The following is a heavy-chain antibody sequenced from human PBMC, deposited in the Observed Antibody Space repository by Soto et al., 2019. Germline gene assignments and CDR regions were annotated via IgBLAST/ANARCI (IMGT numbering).Heavy chain of an antibody. CDR2: XNPSGXST. CDR1: GCTFTSYY. Sequence: XSVKVSCKASGCTFTSYYMHWVRQAPGQGLEWMGIXNPSGXSTSYAQKLQGXVTMTRDTXTSTVYMELSSLRYEDKDVYYCARATHYTYSPHWGKGTLVTVYS. D-gene: IGHD3-3*01. CDR3: ARATHYTYSPH. V-gene: IGHV1-46*01. J-gene: IGHJ4*02.